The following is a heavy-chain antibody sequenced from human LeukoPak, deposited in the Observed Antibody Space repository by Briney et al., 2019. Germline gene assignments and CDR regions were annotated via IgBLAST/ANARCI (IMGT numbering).Heavy chain of an antibody. D-gene: IGHD1-7*01. CDR1: GFTFSSYA. CDR3: AKGYNWNYDNWFDP. J-gene: IGHJ5*02. Sequence: GGSLRLSCAASGFTFSSYAMHWVRRAPGKGLEWVAVISYDGSNKYYADSVKGRFTISRDNSKNTLYLQMNSLRAEDTAVYYCAKGYNWNYDNWFDPWGQGTLVTVSS. V-gene: IGHV3-30*04. CDR2: ISYDGSNK.